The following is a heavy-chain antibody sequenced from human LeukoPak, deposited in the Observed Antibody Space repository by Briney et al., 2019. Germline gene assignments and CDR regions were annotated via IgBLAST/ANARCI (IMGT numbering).Heavy chain of an antibody. V-gene: IGHV1-69*05. CDR3: ARDPLERITMIDRHGWFDP. Sequence: SVKVSCKASGGTFSSYAISWVRQAPGQGLERMGGIIPIFGTANYAQKFQGRVTITTDESTSTAYMELRSLRSDDTAVYYCARDPLERITMIDRHGWFDPWGQGTLVTVSS. CDR1: GGTFSSYA. D-gene: IGHD3-22*01. CDR2: IIPIFGTA. J-gene: IGHJ5*02.